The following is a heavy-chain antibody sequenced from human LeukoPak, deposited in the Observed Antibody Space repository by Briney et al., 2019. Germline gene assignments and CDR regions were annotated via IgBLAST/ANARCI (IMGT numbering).Heavy chain of an antibody. J-gene: IGHJ4*02. CDR3: ARRSAAAGTGSPNYFDY. V-gene: IGHV4-34*01. D-gene: IGHD6-13*01. CDR2: INHSGST. CDR1: GGPFSGYY. Sequence: SETLSLTCAVYGGPFSGYYWSWIRQPPGKGLEWIGEINHSGSTNYNPSLKSRVTISVDTSKNQFSLKLSSVTAADTAVYYCARRSAAAGTGSPNYFDYWGQGTLVTVSS.